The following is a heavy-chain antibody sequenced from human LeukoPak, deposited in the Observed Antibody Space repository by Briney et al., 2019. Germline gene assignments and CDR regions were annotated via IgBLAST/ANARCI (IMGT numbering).Heavy chain of an antibody. CDR3: VSPRGFSYGYFDY. J-gene: IGHJ4*02. Sequence: SETLSLTCTVSAGSISSSSAYWGWIRQPPGKGVEWIGSIYYSKNTYYNPSLKSRVTISADTSKNQFSLTLGSVSATDTAVYYCVSPRGFSYGYFDYWGQGTLVTVSS. CDR1: AGSISSSSAY. V-gene: IGHV4-39*01. D-gene: IGHD5-18*01. CDR2: IYYSKNT.